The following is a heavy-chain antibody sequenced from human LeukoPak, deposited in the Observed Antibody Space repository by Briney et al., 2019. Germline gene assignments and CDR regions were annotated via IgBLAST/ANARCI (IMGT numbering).Heavy chain of an antibody. CDR1: GYSFTNYW. V-gene: IGHV5-51*01. D-gene: IGHD3-10*01. CDR3: ASAPAGSGSYKFDY. Sequence: GESLKISCKASGYSFTNYWIGWVRQMPGEGLEWMGIIYPGDSDTRYNPSFRGQVTISADKSISTAYLQWSSLKASDTAMYYCASAPAGSGSYKFDYWGQGTLVTVSS. J-gene: IGHJ4*02. CDR2: IYPGDSDT.